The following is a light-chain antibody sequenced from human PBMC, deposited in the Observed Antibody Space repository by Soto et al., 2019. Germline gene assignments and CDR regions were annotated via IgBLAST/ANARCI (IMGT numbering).Light chain of an antibody. V-gene: IGLV2-14*03. CDR2: EVS. CDR3: SSYTPSTTVV. Sequence: QSALAQPASVFGSPGQSITFSCTGTSSDVGGYNLVSWYQQHPGKAPKLMIYEVSSRPSGVSNRFSCSKSGNTASLTISGLQPEDEADYYCSSYTPSTTVVFGTGTKV. CDR1: SSDVGGYNL. J-gene: IGLJ1*01.